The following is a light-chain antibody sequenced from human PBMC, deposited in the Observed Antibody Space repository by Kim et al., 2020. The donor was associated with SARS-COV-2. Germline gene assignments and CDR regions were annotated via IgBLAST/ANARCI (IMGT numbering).Light chain of an antibody. CDR1: QSVSSS. Sequence: VSPGERATLSFSARQSVSSSLAWYQQRPGQAHRLLIYGASTRATGIPARFSGSGSGTEFTLTISSLQSEDFAVYYCQQYSHWPPTFGQGTKVDIK. J-gene: IGKJ1*01. CDR2: GAS. CDR3: QQYSHWPPT. V-gene: IGKV3-15*01.